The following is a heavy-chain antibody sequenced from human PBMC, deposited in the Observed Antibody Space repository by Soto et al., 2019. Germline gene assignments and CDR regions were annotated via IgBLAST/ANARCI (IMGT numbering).Heavy chain of an antibody. CDR1: GFTFSSYG. D-gene: IGHD3-22*01. V-gene: IGHV3-33*01. CDR2: IWYDGSNK. J-gene: IGHJ4*02. Sequence: LRLSCAASGFTFSSYGMHWVRQAPGKGLEWVAVIWYDGSNKYYADSVKGRFTISRDNSKNTLYLQMNSLRAEDTAVYYCAREIRPRYYDSSGYYVWGQGTLVTVSS. CDR3: AREIRPRYYDSSGYYV.